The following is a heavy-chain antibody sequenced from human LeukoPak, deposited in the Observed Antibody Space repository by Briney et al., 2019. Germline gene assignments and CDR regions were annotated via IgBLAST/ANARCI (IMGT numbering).Heavy chain of an antibody. V-gene: IGHV3-74*01. CDR1: GFTFSNYM. CDR2: IKSDGITI. Sequence: PGGSLRLSCAASGFTFSNYMMHWVRQAPGKGLVWVSRIKSDGITITYADSVKGRFTISRDNAKNTLYLQMNSLRAEDTAVYYCANVEMATTQIGPFDYWGQGTLVTVSS. J-gene: IGHJ4*02. CDR3: ANVEMATTQIGPFDY. D-gene: IGHD5-24*01.